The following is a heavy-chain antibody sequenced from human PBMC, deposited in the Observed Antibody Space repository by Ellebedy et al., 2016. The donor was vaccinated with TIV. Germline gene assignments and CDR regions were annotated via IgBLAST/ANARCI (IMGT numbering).Heavy chain of an antibody. CDR1: GYTFTSYG. D-gene: IGHD6-6*01. CDR3: ARGEAARAVFDY. V-gene: IGHV1-18*01. CDR2: ISAYNGNT. Sequence: ASVKVSXXASGYTFTSYGISWVRQAPGQGLEWMGWISAYNGNTNYAQKLQGRVTMTTDTSTSTAYMELSRLRSDDTAVYYCARGEAARAVFDYWGQGTLVTVSS. J-gene: IGHJ4*02.